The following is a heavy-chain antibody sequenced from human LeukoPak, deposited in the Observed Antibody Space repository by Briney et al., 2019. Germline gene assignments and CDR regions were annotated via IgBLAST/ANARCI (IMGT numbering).Heavy chain of an antibody. V-gene: IGHV1-2*02. J-gene: IGHJ6*02. CDR3: ARDMSGAMVTYYYYYGMDV. Sequence: GASVTVSCKASGYTFTGYYMHWVGQAPGQGLEWMGWINPNSGGRNYAQKFQGRVTLTRDTSISTAYMELSRLRSDDTAVYYCARDMSGAMVTYYYYYGMDVWGQGTTVTVSS. CDR1: GYTFTGYY. CDR2: INPNSGGR. D-gene: IGHD5-18*01.